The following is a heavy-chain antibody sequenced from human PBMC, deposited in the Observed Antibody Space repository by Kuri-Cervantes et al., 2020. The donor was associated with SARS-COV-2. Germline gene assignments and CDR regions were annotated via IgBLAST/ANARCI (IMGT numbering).Heavy chain of an antibody. Sequence: SLKISCAASVFTFDDYAMHWVRQAPGKGLEWVSGISWNSGSIGYADSVKGRFTISRDNAKNSLYLQMNSLRAEDTALYYCAKAIREQLVGGVGWFDPWGQGTRVTVSS. CDR3: AKAIREQLVGGVGWFDP. D-gene: IGHD6-6*01. CDR1: VFTFDDYA. CDR2: ISWNSGSI. V-gene: IGHV3-9*01. J-gene: IGHJ5*02.